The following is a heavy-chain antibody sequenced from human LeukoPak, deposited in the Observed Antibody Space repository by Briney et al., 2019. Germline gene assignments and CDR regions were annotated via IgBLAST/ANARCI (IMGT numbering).Heavy chain of an antibody. D-gene: IGHD3-22*01. CDR1: GFTFTSSA. Sequence: GTSVKVSCKASGFTFTSSAMQWVRQARGQRLEWIGWIVVGSGNTSYAQKFQERVTITRDMSTSTAYMELSSLRSEDTAVYYCAATDYYDSSGYSYWGQGTLVSVSS. V-gene: IGHV1-58*02. CDR3: AATDYYDSSGYSY. J-gene: IGHJ4*02. CDR2: IVVGSGNT.